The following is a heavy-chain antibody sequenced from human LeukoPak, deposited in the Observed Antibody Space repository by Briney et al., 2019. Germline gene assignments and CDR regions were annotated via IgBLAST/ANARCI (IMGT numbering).Heavy chain of an antibody. J-gene: IGHJ4*02. CDR1: GGSINSHY. D-gene: IGHD3-22*01. V-gene: IGHV4-4*07. Sequence: SETLSLTCTVSGGSINSHYWSWIRQPAGKGLEWSGHIYSSGSTDYNPSLKSRVTMSVDTSKKQFSLKLTSVTAADTAVYYCARWRDSSGYYQHFDNWGQGVLVTVSS. CDR2: IYSSGST. CDR3: ARWRDSSGYYQHFDN.